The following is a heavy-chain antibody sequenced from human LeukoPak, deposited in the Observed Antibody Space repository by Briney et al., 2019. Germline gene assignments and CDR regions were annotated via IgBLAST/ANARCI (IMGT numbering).Heavy chain of an antibody. D-gene: IGHD3-22*01. J-gene: IGHJ5*02. CDR1: GGSISSSSYY. V-gene: IGHV4-39*01. CDR2: IYYGGST. Sequence: PSETLSLTCTVSGGSISSSSYYWGWIRQPPGKGLEWIGSIYYGGSTYYNPSLKSRVTISVDTSKNQFSLKLSSVTAADTAVYYCARHSYYYDSSGPTGGWFDPWGQGTLVTVSS. CDR3: ARHSYYYDSSGPTGGWFDP.